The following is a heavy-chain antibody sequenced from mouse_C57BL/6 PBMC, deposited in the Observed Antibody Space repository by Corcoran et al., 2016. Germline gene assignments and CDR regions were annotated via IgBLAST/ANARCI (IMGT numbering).Heavy chain of an antibody. CDR2: INPNNGGT. V-gene: IGHV1-26*01. J-gene: IGHJ4*01. CDR3: ARYYYYAMDY. CDR1: GYTFTDYY. Sequence: EVQLQQSGPELVKPGASVKISCKASGYTFTDYYMNWVKQSHGKSLEWIGDINPNNGGTSYNQKFKGKATLPVDKSSSTAYMELRSLTSEDSAVYYCARYYYYAMDYWGQGTSVTVSS.